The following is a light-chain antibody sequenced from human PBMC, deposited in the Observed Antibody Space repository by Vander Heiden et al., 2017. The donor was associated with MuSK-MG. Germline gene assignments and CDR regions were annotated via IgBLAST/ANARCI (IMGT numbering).Light chain of an antibody. CDR2: AAS. CDR1: QGISNY. J-gene: IGKJ3*01. Sequence: DTQMTQSPPCLSESVGDRVTITCRASQGISNYLSGDQQKPGKVPKLLIYAASHFQSGVKYWFSVSGSGTDFTLTIISLQPEDVVTIDGQGAFTFGHGTKVDIK. V-gene: IGKV1-27*01. CDR3: QGAFT.